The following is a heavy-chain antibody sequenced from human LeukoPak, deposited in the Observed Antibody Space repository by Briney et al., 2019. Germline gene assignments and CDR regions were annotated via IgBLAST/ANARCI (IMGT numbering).Heavy chain of an antibody. V-gene: IGHV4-59*08. CDR3: ARRSSGTYGHWFDS. CDR1: GGSFSGYF. D-gene: IGHD1-26*01. J-gene: IGHJ5*01. Sequence: PETLSLTCAVYGGSFSGYFWSWIRQPPGTGLEWIGYISDSGSTNYNPSLKSRVTISVDTSKNQFSLRLNSVTAADTALYYCARRSSGTYGHWFDSWGQGTLVTVSS. CDR2: ISDSGST.